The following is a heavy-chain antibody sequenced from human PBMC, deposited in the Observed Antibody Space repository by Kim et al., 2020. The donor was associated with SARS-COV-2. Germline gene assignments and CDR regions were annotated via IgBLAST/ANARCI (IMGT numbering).Heavy chain of an antibody. CDR1: GYTFTSYA. Sequence: ASVKVSCKASGYTFTSYAMHWVRQAPGQRLEWMGWINAGNGNTKYSQKFQGRVTITRDTSASTAYMELSSLRSEDTAVYYCARQVITILRARMVGMDVWGQGTTVTVSS. V-gene: IGHV1-3*01. CDR3: ARQVITILRARMVGMDV. CDR2: INAGNGNT. D-gene: IGHD3-3*01. J-gene: IGHJ6*02.